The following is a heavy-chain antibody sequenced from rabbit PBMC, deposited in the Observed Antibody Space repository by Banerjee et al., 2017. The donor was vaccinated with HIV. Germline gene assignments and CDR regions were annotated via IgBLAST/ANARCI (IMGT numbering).Heavy chain of an antibody. CDR3: VRVGTKYSYDDYGDYDYFNL. V-gene: IGHV1S47*01. CDR1: GFDFSSYG. Sequence: QEQLVESGGGLVQPGGSLKLSCKASGFDFSSYGVSWVRQAPGKGLEWIGYIDPVFGSTYYASWVNGRFTISSHNAQNTLYLQLNSLTAADTATYFCVRVGTKYSYDDYGDYDYFNLWGPGTLVTVS. J-gene: IGHJ4*01. CDR2: IDPVFGST. D-gene: IGHD2-1*01.